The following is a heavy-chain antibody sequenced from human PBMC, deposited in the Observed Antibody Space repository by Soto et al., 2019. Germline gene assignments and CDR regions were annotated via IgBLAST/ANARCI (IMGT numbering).Heavy chain of an antibody. V-gene: IGHV1-18*01. CDR2: ISAYNGNT. D-gene: IGHD3-10*01. J-gene: IGHJ4*02. Sequence: QVQLVQSGAEVKKPGASVKVSCKASGYTFTSYGISWVRQAPGQGLEWMGWISAYNGNTNYAQKLQGRVTMTTDTSTSTAYMEPRSLRSDDTAVYYCARDRPMVRGVITPVVIWDYWGQGTLVTVSS. CDR3: ARDRPMVRGVITPVVIWDY. CDR1: GYTFTSYG.